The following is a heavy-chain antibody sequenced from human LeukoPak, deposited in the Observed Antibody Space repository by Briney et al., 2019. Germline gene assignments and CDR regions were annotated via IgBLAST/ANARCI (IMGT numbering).Heavy chain of an antibody. CDR2: INQDGSEK. Sequence: GGSLRLSCAASGFTFTSQWMSWVRQAPGKGLEWVANINQDGSEKYYVDSVKGRFTISRDNAKNSLFLQMYSLRAEDTAVYYCTREAGYCRSSSCDYFDYWGQGILVTVSS. V-gene: IGHV3-7*01. CDR1: GFTFTSQW. CDR3: TREAGYCRSSSCDYFDY. J-gene: IGHJ4*02. D-gene: IGHD2-2*01.